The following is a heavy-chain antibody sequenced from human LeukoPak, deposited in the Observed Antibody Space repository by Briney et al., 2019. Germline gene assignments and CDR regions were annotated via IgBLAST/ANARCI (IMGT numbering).Heavy chain of an antibody. CDR2: IRSDESTT. V-gene: IGHV3-74*01. Sequence: PGGSLRLSCAASGFIFSSYWMHWVRQAPGKGLVWVSRIRSDESTTDYADSVKGRFTIARDDARKTLYLQMNSLRAEDTAVYYCLTIVETTFDAFDIWGQGTMVTVSS. CDR1: GFIFSSYW. J-gene: IGHJ3*02. CDR3: LTIVETTFDAFDI. D-gene: IGHD2/OR15-2a*01.